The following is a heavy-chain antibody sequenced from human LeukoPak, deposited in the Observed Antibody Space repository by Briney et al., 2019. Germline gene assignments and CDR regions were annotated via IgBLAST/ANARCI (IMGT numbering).Heavy chain of an antibody. CDR2: IYYSGST. J-gene: IGHJ6*03. Sequence: PSETLSLTCTVSGGSISSHYWSWIRPPPGKGLEWIGYIYYSGSTNYNPSLKSRVTISVDTSKNQFSLKLSSVTAADTAVYYCARGYDYYYYYMDVWGKGTTVTVSS. V-gene: IGHV4-59*11. D-gene: IGHD1-1*01. CDR1: GGSISSHY. CDR3: ARGYDYYYYYMDV.